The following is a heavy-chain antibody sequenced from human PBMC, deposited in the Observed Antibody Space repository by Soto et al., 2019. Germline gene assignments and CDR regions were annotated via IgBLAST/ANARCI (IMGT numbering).Heavy chain of an antibody. CDR2: INAGNGNT. J-gene: IGHJ4*02. D-gene: IGHD2-8*01. Sequence: QVQLVQSGAEEKKPGASVKVSCKASGYTFTSYAMHWVRQAPGQRLEWMGWINAGNGNTKYSQKFQGRVTITRDTSASTAYMELSSLRSEDTAVYYCARDPRINGPSDYWGQGTLVTVSS. CDR3: ARDPRINGPSDY. CDR1: GYTFTSYA. V-gene: IGHV1-3*05.